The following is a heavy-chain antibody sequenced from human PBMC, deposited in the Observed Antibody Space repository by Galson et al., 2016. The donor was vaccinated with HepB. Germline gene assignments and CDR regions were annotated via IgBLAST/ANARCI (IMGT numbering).Heavy chain of an antibody. V-gene: IGHV3-21*01. D-gene: IGHD6-6*01. J-gene: IGHJ4*02. Sequence: SLRLSCAASGFSFNFYSMNWVRQAPGKGLEWVSSITSSSSYIYYADSVKGRFTISRDNAKNSVYLQMNSLRAEDTAVYYCASLWQLGYWGQGILVTVSS. CDR1: GFSFNFYS. CDR3: ASLWQLGY. CDR2: ITSSSSYI.